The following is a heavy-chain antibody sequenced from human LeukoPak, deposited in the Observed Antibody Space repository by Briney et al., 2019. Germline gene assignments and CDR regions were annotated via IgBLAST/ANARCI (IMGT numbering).Heavy chain of an antibody. V-gene: IGHV1-69*05. CDR3: ARGNVYYGSGSYFDY. J-gene: IGHJ4*02. CDR1: GGTFSSYA. D-gene: IGHD3-10*01. CDR2: IIPIFGTA. Sequence: SVKVSCKASGGTFSSYAISWVRQAPGQGLEWMGGIIPIFGTANYAQKFQGRVTITTDESTSTAYMELSSLRSEDTAVYYCARGNVYYGSGSYFDYWGQGTLVTVSS.